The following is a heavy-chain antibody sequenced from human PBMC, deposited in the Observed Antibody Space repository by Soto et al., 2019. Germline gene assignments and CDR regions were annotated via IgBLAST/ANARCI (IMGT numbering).Heavy chain of an antibody. CDR3: ARASHPFYDSSGYYYPH. Sequence: VSCKASGYTFTSYDINWVRQATGQGLEWMGWMNPNSGNTGHAQKFQGRVTMTRNSSISTAFMELSSLRSEDTAIYYCARASHPFYDSSGYYYPHWGQGTLVTVSS. D-gene: IGHD3-22*01. J-gene: IGHJ4*02. V-gene: IGHV1-8*01. CDR1: GYTFTSYD. CDR2: MNPNSGNT.